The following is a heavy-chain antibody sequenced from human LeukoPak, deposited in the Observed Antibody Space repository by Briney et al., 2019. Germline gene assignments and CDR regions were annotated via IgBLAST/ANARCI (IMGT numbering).Heavy chain of an antibody. CDR1: GFTFSNYA. Sequence: GGSLRLSCAASGFTFSNYAVSWVRQAPGKGLEWVSSISASGGTTGYADSVKGRFTISRDNSKNTLYLQMNSLRAEDTAVYYCANSPLATARWGQGTLVTVSS. D-gene: IGHD5-18*01. J-gene: IGHJ4*02. V-gene: IGHV3-23*01. CDR2: ISASGGTT. CDR3: ANSPLATAR.